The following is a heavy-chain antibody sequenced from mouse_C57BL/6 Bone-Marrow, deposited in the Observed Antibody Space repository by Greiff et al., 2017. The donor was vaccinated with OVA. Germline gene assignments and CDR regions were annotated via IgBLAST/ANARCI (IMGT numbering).Heavy chain of an antibody. CDR3: ARLGRYFDV. CDR2: IYPGSGNT. J-gene: IGHJ1*03. D-gene: IGHD4-1*01. CDR1: GYTFTSYG. Sequence: LVESGAELARPGASVKLSCKASGYTFTSYGISWVKQRTGQGLEWIGEIYPGSGNTYYNEKFKGKATLTADKSSSTAYMELRSLTSEDSAVYFCARLGRYFDVWGTGTTVTVSS. V-gene: IGHV1-81*01.